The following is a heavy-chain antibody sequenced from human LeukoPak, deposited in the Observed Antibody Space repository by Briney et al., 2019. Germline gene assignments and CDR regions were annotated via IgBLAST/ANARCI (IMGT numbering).Heavy chain of an antibody. J-gene: IGHJ4*02. CDR2: ISAYNGNT. Sequence: ASVKVSCKSSGYTFTSYGFTWVRQPPGHGLEWMGWISAYNGNTNYVQKLQGRVTMSTDTSTSTVYMELRSLRSDDTAVYYCARGGLTESVDYWGQGTPVTVSS. CDR1: GYTFTSYG. D-gene: IGHD3-10*01. V-gene: IGHV1-18*01. CDR3: ARGGLTESVDY.